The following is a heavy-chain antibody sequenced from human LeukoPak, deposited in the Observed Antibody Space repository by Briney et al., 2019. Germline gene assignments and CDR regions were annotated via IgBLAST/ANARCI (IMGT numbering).Heavy chain of an antibody. J-gene: IGHJ4*02. V-gene: IGHV3-48*02. CDR3: ATDQRYAFDY. CDR1: GFSFTDYP. D-gene: IGHD3-9*01. Sequence: GGSLRLSCATSGFSFTDYPMNWVRQAPGKGLEWISNIRTTAEGAKYAYYADSVKGRVTISRDDGKNALYLHMNSLRDDDTAVYYCATDQRYAFDYWGQGILVTVSS. CDR2: IRTTAEGAKYA.